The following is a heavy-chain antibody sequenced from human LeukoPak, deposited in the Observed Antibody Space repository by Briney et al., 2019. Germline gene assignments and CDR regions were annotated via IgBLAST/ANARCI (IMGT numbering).Heavy chain of an antibody. J-gene: IGHJ6*02. CDR3: ANLAYCGGDCYWAPDYYYGMDV. CDR2: ISGSGGST. CDR1: GFTFSSYA. D-gene: IGHD2-21*02. Sequence: SGGSLRLSCAASGFTFSSYAMSWVRQAPGKGLEWVSAISGSGGSTYYADSVKGRFTISRDNSKNTLYLQMNSLRAEDTAVYYCANLAYCGGDCYWAPDYYYGMDVWGQGTTVTVSS. V-gene: IGHV3-23*01.